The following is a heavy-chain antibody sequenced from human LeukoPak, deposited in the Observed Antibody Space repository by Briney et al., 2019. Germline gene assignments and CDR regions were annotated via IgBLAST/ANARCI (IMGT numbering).Heavy chain of an antibody. V-gene: IGHV4-4*02. CDR3: ARDLRPYGDSTYYYYYYMDV. CDR1: GGSISSSNW. D-gene: IGHD4-17*01. Sequence: SETLSLTCAVSGGSISSSNWWSWVRQPPGKGLEWIGEIYHSGSTNYNPSLKSRVTISVDKSKNQFSLKLSSVTAADTAVYYCARDLRPYGDSTYYYYYYMDVWGKGTTVTVSS. CDR2: IYHSGST. J-gene: IGHJ6*03.